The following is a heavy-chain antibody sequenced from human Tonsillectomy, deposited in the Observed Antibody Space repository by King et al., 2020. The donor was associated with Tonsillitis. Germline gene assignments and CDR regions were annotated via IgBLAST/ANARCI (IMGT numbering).Heavy chain of an antibody. CDR2: SNPNSGVT. Sequence: QLVQSAPEVKKPGASVKLSCKASEYTFTDYYMHWLRESPGQGLEWMGWSNPNSGVTNYAQKFQGRITMTRYTSISTAYMELSRLRSDDTALYYCARDDVAGDTNFDYWGQGTLVTVSS. J-gene: IGHJ4*02. CDR3: ARDDVAGDTNFDY. D-gene: IGHD1-26*01. CDR1: EYTFTDYY. V-gene: IGHV1-2*02.